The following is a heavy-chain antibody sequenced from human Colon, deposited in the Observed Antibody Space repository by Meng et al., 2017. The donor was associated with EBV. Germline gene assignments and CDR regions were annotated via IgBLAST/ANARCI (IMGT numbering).Heavy chain of an antibody. V-gene: IGHV4-31*03. CDR1: GGSISSGGYY. CDR2: IHSSGST. J-gene: IGHJ5*02. CDR3: ARASYGSGSPLGESWFDP. D-gene: IGHD3-10*01. Sequence: GHTQESGPRLVKPSQLPSLTCTVSGGSISSGGYYWSWIRQHPGKGLEWIGYIHSSGSTYYNPSLRSRLTISVDTSKNQFSLKLSSVTAADTAVYYCARASYGSGSPLGESWFDPWGQGTLVTVSS.